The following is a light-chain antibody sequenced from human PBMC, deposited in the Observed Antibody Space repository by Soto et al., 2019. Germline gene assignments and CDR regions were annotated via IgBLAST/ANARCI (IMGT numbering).Light chain of an antibody. CDR3: CSYETSSTYV. J-gene: IGLJ1*01. CDR1: SSDVGSYNL. Sequence: QSVLTQPASVSGYPGQSITISCTGTSSDVGSYNLVSWYQHHPGKTPKLMIYEGSRRPSGVSNRFSASKSGNTASLTISGLQAEDEAEYYCCSYETSSTYVFGSGTKVTVL. CDR2: EGS. V-gene: IGLV2-23*01.